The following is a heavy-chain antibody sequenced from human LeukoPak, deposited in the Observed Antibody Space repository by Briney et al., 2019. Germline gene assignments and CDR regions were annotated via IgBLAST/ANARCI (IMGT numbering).Heavy chain of an antibody. D-gene: IGHD3/OR15-3a*01. CDR1: GYNFIGYH. V-gene: IGHV1-2*02. CDR3: ARSYYDFWNLNYADWFAP. J-gene: IGHJ5*02. Sequence: ASVKVPCKASGYNFIGYHMHWVRQAPGQGLEWMGWINPNNGATNYAQKFQGRVTMTRDPSITTVYMELSRLTSDDTAVYYCARSYYDFWNLNYADWFAPWGQGTLVTVSS. CDR2: INPNNGAT.